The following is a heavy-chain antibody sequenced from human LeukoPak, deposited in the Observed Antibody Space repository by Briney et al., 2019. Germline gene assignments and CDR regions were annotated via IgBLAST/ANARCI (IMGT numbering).Heavy chain of an antibody. D-gene: IGHD3-3*01. CDR2: IYYSGST. CDR3: ARGASDYDFWYGYYYYMDV. J-gene: IGHJ6*03. Sequence: SETLSLTCTVSGGSISSGGYYWSWIRQHPGKGLEWIGYIYYSGSTYYNPSLKSRVTISVDTSKNQFSLKLSSVTAADTAVYYCARGASDYDFWYGYYYYMDVWGKGTTVTVSS. CDR1: GGSISSGGYY. V-gene: IGHV4-31*03.